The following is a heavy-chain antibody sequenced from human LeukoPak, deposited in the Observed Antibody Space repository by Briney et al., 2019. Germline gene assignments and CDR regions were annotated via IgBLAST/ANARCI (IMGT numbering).Heavy chain of an antibody. CDR1: GYTFTSYD. CDR2: MNPNSGNT. CDR3: ARGRFRGRVGATLTHY. V-gene: IGHV1-8*01. J-gene: IGHJ4*02. D-gene: IGHD1-26*01. Sequence: ASVKVSCKASGYTFTSYDINWVRQATGQGLEWMGWMNPNSGNTGYAQKLQGRVTMTRNTSISTAYMELSSLRSEDTAVYYCARGRFRGRVGATLTHYWGQGALVTVSS.